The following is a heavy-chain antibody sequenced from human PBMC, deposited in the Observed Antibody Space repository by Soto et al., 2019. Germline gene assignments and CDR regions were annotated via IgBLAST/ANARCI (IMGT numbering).Heavy chain of an antibody. V-gene: IGHV4-31*03. J-gene: IGHJ3*02. CDR2: IYYSGST. Sequence: SETLSLTCTVSGGSISSGGYYWSWIRQHPGKGLEWIGYIYYSGSTYYNPSLKSRVTISVDKSKNQFSLKLSSVTAADTAVYYCARVAKGAFDIWGQGTMVTVSS. D-gene: IGHD5-12*01. CDR1: GGSISSGGYY. CDR3: ARVAKGAFDI.